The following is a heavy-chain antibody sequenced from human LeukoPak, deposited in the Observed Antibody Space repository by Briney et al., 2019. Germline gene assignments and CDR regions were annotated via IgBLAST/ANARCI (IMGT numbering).Heavy chain of an antibody. V-gene: IGHV3-23*01. CDR2: ISGSGGST. CDR3: AKDSCSSTSCLYYYYYYYMDV. CDR1: GFTFSSYA. Sequence: GGSLRLSCAASGFTFSSYAMSWVRQAPGKGLEWVSAISGSGGSTCYADSVKGRFTISRDNSKNTLYLQMNSLRAEDTAVYYCAKDSCSSTSCLYYYYYYYMDVWGKGTTVTVSS. J-gene: IGHJ6*03. D-gene: IGHD2-2*01.